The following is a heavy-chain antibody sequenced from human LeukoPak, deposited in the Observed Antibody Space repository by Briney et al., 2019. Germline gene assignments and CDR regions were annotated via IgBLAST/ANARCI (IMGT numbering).Heavy chain of an antibody. D-gene: IGHD3-9*01. J-gene: IGHJ4*02. CDR1: GGSISSYY. CDR3: ASEDILTGYSTFDY. Sequence: SETLSLTCTVSGGSISSYYWSWIRQPPGKGLEWIGYIYYSGSTNYNPSLKSRVTISVDTSKNQFSLKLSSVTTADTAVYYCASEDILTGYSTFDYWGQGTLVTVSS. CDR2: IYYSGST. V-gene: IGHV4-59*01.